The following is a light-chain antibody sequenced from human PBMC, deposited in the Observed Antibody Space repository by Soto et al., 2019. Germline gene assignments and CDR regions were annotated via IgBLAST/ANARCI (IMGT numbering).Light chain of an antibody. Sequence: ENVLTQSPGTLSLSPGERATLSCRASQSVSSNYLAWYQQKPGQAPRLLIYGASSRATGIPDRFSGSGSGTDFTLAISRLDPEDFAVYFCQQYGGSPYTFGQGTKLEIK. V-gene: IGKV3-20*01. J-gene: IGKJ2*01. CDR3: QQYGGSPYT. CDR1: QSVSSNY. CDR2: GAS.